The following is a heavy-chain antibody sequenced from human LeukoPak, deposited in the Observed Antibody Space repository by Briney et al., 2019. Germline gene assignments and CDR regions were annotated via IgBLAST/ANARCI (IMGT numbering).Heavy chain of an antibody. Sequence: GGSLRLSCAASGFTFSSSAMSWVRQAPGKGLEWVSSISGSGSGGSTYYADSVKGRFTISRDNSKDTLYLQMNSLRAEDTAVYYCAKSGYNRFDYWGQGTLVTVSS. D-gene: IGHD5-24*01. CDR3: AKSGYNRFDY. J-gene: IGHJ4*02. CDR1: GFTFSSSA. CDR2: ISGSGSGGST. V-gene: IGHV3-23*01.